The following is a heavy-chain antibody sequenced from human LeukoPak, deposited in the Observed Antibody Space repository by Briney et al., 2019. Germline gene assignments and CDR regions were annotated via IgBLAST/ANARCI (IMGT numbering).Heavy chain of an antibody. CDR2: ISAYNGNT. D-gene: IGHD3-10*01. Sequence: GASAKVSCKASGYTFTSYGISWVPQAPGQGLEWMGWISAYNGNTNYAQKLQGRVTMTTDTSTSTAYMELRSLRSDDTAVYYCARGYYGSGKENWFDPWGQGTLVTVSS. V-gene: IGHV1-18*01. J-gene: IGHJ5*02. CDR1: GYTFTSYG. CDR3: ARGYYGSGKENWFDP.